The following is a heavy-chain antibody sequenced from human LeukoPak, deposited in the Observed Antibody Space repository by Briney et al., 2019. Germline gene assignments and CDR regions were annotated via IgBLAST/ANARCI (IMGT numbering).Heavy chain of an antibody. CDR2: IYSGGSI. J-gene: IGHJ4*02. Sequence: GGSLRLSCAASGFTFSSYSMNWVRQAPGKGLEWVSVIYSGGSIYYADSVKGRFTISRDNSKNTLYLQTNSLRAEDTAVYYCARETGYSSGGFDYWGQGTLVTVSS. V-gene: IGHV3-66*01. CDR3: ARETGYSSGGFDY. D-gene: IGHD6-19*01. CDR1: GFTFSSYS.